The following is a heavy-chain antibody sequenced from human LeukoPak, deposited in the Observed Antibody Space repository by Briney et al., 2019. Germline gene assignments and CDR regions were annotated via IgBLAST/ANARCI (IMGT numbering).Heavy chain of an antibody. V-gene: IGHV1-18*01. J-gene: IGHJ4*02. CDR1: GYTFTSYG. Sequence: ASVKVSCKASGYTFTSYGISWVRQAPGQGLEWMGWISAYNGNTNYAQKLQGRVTMTTDTSTSTAYMELRSLRSDDTAVYYCARSDDYYDSSGVDYWGQGTLVTVSS. CDR3: ARSDDYYDSSGVDY. CDR2: ISAYNGNT. D-gene: IGHD3-22*01.